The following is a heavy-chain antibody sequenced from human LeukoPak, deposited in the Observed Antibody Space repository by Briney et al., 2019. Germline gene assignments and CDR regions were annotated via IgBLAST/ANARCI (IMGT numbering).Heavy chain of an antibody. Sequence: ASVKVSCKASGYTFTSYDINWVRQATGQGLEWMGWMNPNSGNTGYAQKFQGRVTMTRYTSISTAYMELSSLRSEDTAVYYCARGRPANGGAFDIWGQGTMVTVSS. CDR2: MNPNSGNT. V-gene: IGHV1-8*01. CDR1: GYTFTSYD. CDR3: ARGRPANGGAFDI. J-gene: IGHJ3*02. D-gene: IGHD3-10*01.